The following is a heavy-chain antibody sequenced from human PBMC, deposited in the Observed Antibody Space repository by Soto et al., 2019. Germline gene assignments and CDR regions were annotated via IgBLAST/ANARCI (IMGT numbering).Heavy chain of an antibody. CDR1: GGSFRGYY. V-gene: IGHV4-34*01. J-gene: IGHJ4*02. Sequence: SETLSLTCAFYGGSFRGYYWSLIRQPPGKGLEWIGEINHSGSTNYNPSLKSRVTISVDTSKNQFSLKLSSVTAADTAVYYCARGGMKVSEWLREMYYFDYWGQGTLVTVSS. D-gene: IGHD5-12*01. CDR3: ARGGMKVSEWLREMYYFDY. CDR2: INHSGST.